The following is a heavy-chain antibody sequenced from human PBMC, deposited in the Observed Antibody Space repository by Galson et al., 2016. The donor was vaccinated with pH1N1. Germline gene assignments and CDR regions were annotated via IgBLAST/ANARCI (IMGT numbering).Heavy chain of an antibody. D-gene: IGHD4/OR15-4a*01. CDR2: VNTDNGGT. V-gene: IGHV1-2*02. CDR3: AKGAGANYLVDD. CDR1: GYSFRNSW. Sequence: GAEVKKPGESLKISCQGSGYSFRNSWIGWVRQARGQGLEWMGWVNTDNGGTKFAAKFQGRVTMSRDRATTTAYMELGSLRSDDTAMYYCAKGAGANYLVDDWGQGTLVIVSS. J-gene: IGHJ4*02.